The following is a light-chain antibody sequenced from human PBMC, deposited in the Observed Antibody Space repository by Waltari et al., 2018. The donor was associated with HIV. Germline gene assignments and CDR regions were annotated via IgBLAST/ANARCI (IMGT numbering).Light chain of an antibody. CDR3: AAAWDDSLNGPV. CDR2: YDD. V-gene: IGLV1-36*01. J-gene: IGLJ2*01. Sequence: QSVLTQPPSVSEAPRQRVTISCSGRSPNIGNNAVNWYQQLPGKAPKLLNYYDDLLPSGVSDRFSGSKSGTSASLAISGLQSEDEADYYCAAAWDDSLNGPVFGGGTKLTVL. CDR1: SPNIGNNA.